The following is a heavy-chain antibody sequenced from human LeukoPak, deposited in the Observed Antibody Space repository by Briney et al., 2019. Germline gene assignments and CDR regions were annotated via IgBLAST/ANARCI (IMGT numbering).Heavy chain of an antibody. V-gene: IGHV4-59*01. Sequence: SETLSLTCTVSGGSISYYCLSWIRQPPGKGLEWIGCIYYTGNTGSTNYNPSLKSRVTISVDTSKNQFSLKLSSVTAADTAVYYCARGPIWKYQLQKAYYFDYWGQGTLVTVSS. J-gene: IGHJ4*02. D-gene: IGHD2-2*01. CDR1: GGSISYYC. CDR3: ARGPIWKYQLQKAYYFDY. CDR2: IYYTGNTGST.